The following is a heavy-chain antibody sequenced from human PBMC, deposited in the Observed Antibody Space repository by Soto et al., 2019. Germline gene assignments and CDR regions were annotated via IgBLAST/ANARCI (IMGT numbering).Heavy chain of an antibody. CDR1: GSTFTSYG. CDR2: ISAYNGNT. Sequence: APVKASCKASGSTFTSYGLRWVRQAPGQGHEWMGWISAYNGNTNYAQKLQGRVTMTTDTSISTAYLQWSSLKASDTAMYYCARRIEGGDYDFWSGQNWFDPWGQGTLVTVSS. V-gene: IGHV1-18*01. D-gene: IGHD3-3*01. J-gene: IGHJ5*02. CDR3: ARRIEGGDYDFWSGQNWFDP.